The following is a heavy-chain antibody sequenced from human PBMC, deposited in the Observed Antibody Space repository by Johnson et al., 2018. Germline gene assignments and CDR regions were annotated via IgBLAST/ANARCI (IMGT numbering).Heavy chain of an antibody. V-gene: IGHV3-7*01. Sequence: VQLQESGGGLVQPGGSLRLSCVGSGFTFSSHWMRWVRQAPGKGLEWVASIRQDGSAISHVDSVKGRFTISRDNAKNSLYLQMDSPRVEDPAVYYCVRGSSGGMDVWGQGTTVIVSS. CDR2: IRQDGSAI. CDR1: GFTFSSHW. CDR3: VRGSSGGMDV. J-gene: IGHJ6*02.